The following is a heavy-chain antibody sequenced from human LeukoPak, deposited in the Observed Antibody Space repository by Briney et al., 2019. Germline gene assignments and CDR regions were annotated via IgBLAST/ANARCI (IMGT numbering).Heavy chain of an antibody. D-gene: IGHD2-15*01. V-gene: IGHV1-18*01. Sequence: ASVKVSCKASGYTFTSYGISWVRQAPGQGLEWMGWISTYTSNTHHAKKFQGRVFMTTDTSTSTAYMDLRSLKSDDTAVYYCARDVAGDFDYWGQGTLVTVSS. CDR2: ISTYTSNT. CDR3: ARDVAGDFDY. CDR1: GYTFTSYG. J-gene: IGHJ4*02.